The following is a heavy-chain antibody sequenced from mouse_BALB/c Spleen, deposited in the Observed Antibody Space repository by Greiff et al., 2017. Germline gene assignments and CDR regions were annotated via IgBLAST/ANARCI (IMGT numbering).Heavy chain of an antibody. V-gene: IGHV2-9*02. CDR1: GFSLTSYG. CDR2: IWAGGST. J-gene: IGHJ3*01. CDR3: AREYYGYDGAWFAY. D-gene: IGHD2-2*01. Sequence: VKLQESGPGLVAPSQSLSITCTVSGFSLTSYGVHWVRQPPGKGLEWLGVIWAGGSTNYNSALMSRLSISKDNSKSQVFLKMNSLQTDDTAMYYCAREYYGYDGAWFAYWGQGTLVTVSA.